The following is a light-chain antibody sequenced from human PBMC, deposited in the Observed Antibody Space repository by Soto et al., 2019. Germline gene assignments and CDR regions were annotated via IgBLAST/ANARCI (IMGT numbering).Light chain of an antibody. CDR3: QQYAFSPWT. Sequence: EVVLTQSPGTLSLSPGERATLSCRASQSVANSYIAWYQQKPGQAPRLLIYGAFSRATGIPDRFSGSGSGTDFGESGTDFTLTISRLEPEDSAVYYCQQYAFSPWTFGQGTKVEIK. CDR1: QSVANSY. CDR2: GAF. V-gene: IGKV3-20*01. J-gene: IGKJ1*01.